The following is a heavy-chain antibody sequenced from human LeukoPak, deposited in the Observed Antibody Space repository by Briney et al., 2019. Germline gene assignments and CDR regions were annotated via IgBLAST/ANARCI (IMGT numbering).Heavy chain of an antibody. D-gene: IGHD3-3*01. J-gene: IGHJ4*02. Sequence: GGSLRLSCGASGFTFNTYGMSWVRQAPGQGLEWVSGISGSGRRTYYADSVKGRFTISRDNSKNTLYLRMNSLRAEDTAVYYCAKDGLQFLEWLISALDSWGQGTLVTVSS. CDR3: AKDGLQFLEWLISALDS. CDR1: GFTFNTYG. V-gene: IGHV3-23*01. CDR2: ISGSGRRT.